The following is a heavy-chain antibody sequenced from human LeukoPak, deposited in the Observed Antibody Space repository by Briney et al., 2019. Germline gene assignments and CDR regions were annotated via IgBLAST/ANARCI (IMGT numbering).Heavy chain of an antibody. J-gene: IGHJ3*02. CDR1: GGSISSYY. Sequence: SETLSLTCTVSGGSISSYYWSWIRQPPGKGLEWIGYIYYSGSTNYNPSLKSRVTISVDTSKNQFSLKLGSVTAADTAVYYCARGCSTDAFDIWGQGTMVTVSS. CDR2: IYYSGST. D-gene: IGHD3-10*02. V-gene: IGHV4-59*01. CDR3: ARGCSTDAFDI.